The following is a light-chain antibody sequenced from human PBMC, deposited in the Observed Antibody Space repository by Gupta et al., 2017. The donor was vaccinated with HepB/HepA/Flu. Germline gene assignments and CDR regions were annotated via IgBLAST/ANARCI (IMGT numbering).Light chain of an antibody. V-gene: IGKV4-1*01. CDR1: QNLLYSSNKKNQ. J-gene: IGKJ2*01. CDR2: WTS. CDR3: QQHYSTPYT. Sequence: EIVMTQSPDTLAVWLGEGPTINCRSSQNLLYSSNKKNQVAWYQQKPGQPPKLLIYWTSTRESGVPERFSGSGSGTEFTLTISSLQAEDVAVYYCQQHYSTPYTFGQGTRLEIK.